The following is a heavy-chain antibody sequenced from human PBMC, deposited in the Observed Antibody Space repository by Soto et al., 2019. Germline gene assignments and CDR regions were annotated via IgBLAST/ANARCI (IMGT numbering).Heavy chain of an antibody. D-gene: IGHD2-2*01. J-gene: IGHJ5*02. CDR3: ARDRSARIVVVPAAMVGWFDP. CDR1: GGSFSGYY. Sequence: SETLSLTCAVYGGSFSGYYWSWIRQPPGKGLEWIGEINHSGSTNYNPSLKSRVTISVDTSKNQFSLKLSSVAAADTAVYYCARDRSARIVVVPAAMVGWFDPWGQGTLVTVSS. CDR2: INHSGST. V-gene: IGHV4-34*01.